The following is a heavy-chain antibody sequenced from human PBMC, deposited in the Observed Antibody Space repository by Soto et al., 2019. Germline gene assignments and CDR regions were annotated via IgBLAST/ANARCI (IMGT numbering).Heavy chain of an antibody. CDR2: IIPIFGTA. V-gene: IGHV1-69*13. D-gene: IGHD5-12*01. CDR1: GGTFSSYA. CDR3: ARGNQRWLQSNWFDP. Sequence: VASVKVSCKASGGTFSSYAISWVRQAPGQGLEWMGGIIPIFGTANYAQKFQGRVTITADESTSTAYMELSSLRSEDTAVYYCARGNQRWLQSNWFDPWGQGTLVTVSS. J-gene: IGHJ5*02.